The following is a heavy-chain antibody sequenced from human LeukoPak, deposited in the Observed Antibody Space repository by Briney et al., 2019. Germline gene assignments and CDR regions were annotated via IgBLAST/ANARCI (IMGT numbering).Heavy chain of an antibody. J-gene: IGHJ4*02. Sequence: SQTLSLTCTVSGGSISSGSYYWSCIRPPAGKGLEWIGRIYTSGSTNYNPSLKSRVTISVDTSKNQFSLKLSSVTAADTAVYYCAREITPSGYDYWGQGTLVTVSS. D-gene: IGHD1-26*01. CDR3: AREITPSGYDY. CDR2: IYTSGST. V-gene: IGHV4-61*02. CDR1: GGSISSGSYY.